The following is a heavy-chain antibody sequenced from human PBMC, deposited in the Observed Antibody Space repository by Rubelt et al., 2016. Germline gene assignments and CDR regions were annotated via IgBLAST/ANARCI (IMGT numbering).Heavy chain of an antibody. CDR2: ISSNT. Sequence: EVQLLESGGGLVQPGGSLRLSCAASGFTFSSYAMSWVRQAPGKGLEWVSTISSNTYYADSVKGRFTISRDNSKNTVFLQMNSLRAEDTAIYYCAKGSGNYFDSWGQGTLVTVSS. D-gene: IGHD2-15*01. CDR3: AKGSGNYFDS. J-gene: IGHJ4*02. CDR1: GFTFSSYA. V-gene: IGHV3-23*01.